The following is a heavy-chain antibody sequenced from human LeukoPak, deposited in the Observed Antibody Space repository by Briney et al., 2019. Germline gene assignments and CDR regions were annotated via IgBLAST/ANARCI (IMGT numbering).Heavy chain of an antibody. Sequence: GGSLRLSCAASGFTFSTYSMNWVRQAPGKGLEWVSRINSDGSSTSYADSVKGRFTISRDNAKNTLYLQMNSLRAEDTAVYYCAHGSMYQLDYWGQGTLVTVSS. D-gene: IGHD2-2*01. CDR3: AHGSMYQLDY. J-gene: IGHJ4*02. CDR1: GFTFSTYS. V-gene: IGHV3-74*01. CDR2: INSDGSST.